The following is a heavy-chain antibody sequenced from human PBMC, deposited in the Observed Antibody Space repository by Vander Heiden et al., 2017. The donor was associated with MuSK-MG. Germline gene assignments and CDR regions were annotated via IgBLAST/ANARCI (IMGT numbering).Heavy chain of an antibody. CDR2: ITNSGDGT. D-gene: IGHD3-10*01. CDR1: GFTFSRYA. Sequence: EVQLLQSGGGLVQHRGSLRLSCAGSGFTFSRYAMSWVRSAPAQGLEWVSTITNSGDGTYYAASVKGRFTISRDNSKNTLYLQMNSLRAEDTAFYYCAKDWKTYGSGSYSDYWGQGTLVTVSS. CDR3: AKDWKTYGSGSYSDY. V-gene: IGHV3-23*01. J-gene: IGHJ4*02.